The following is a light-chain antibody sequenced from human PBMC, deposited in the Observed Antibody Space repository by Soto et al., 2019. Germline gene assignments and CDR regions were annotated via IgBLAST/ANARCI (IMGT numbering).Light chain of an antibody. CDR3: QQYNKWPLT. V-gene: IGKV3-15*01. Sequence: EIVMTQSPATLSVSPGERATLSCRASQSVSSNLAWYQQKPGQAPRLLIYGVSTGATGIPVRFSGSGSGTEFTLTISSLQSEDFAVYYCQQYNKWPLTFGGGTEVEI. CDR1: QSVSSN. J-gene: IGKJ4*01. CDR2: GVS.